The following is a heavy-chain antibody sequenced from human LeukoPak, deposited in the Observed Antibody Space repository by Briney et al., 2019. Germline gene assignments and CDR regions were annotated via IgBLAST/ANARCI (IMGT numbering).Heavy chain of an antibody. CDR1: GFTVNSYA. D-gene: IGHD4-17*01. J-gene: IGHJ4*02. Sequence: GSLRLSCDASGFTVNSYAMNWVRQAPGKGMEWVSVISASGDNTYYADSVKGRFTISRDDSKNTVYLQMNSLRADDTAVYHCAKGGRRHYGDYVAFWGQGTLVTVSS. CDR3: AKGGRRHYGDYVAF. V-gene: IGHV3-23*01. CDR2: ISASGDNT.